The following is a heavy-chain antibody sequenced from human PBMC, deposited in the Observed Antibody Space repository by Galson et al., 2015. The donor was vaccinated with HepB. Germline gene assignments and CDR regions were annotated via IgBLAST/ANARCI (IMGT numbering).Heavy chain of an antibody. Sequence: SLRLSCAASGFTFSDYAMHWVRQASGKGLEWVGRIRSKANSYASAYAASVKGRFTISRDESKNTAYLQMNSLKTEDTAVYYSTRLPPRGGEMATISDYWGQGTLVTVSS. J-gene: IGHJ4*02. CDR3: TRLPPRGGEMATISDY. CDR2: IRSKANSYAS. V-gene: IGHV3-73*01. D-gene: IGHD5-24*01. CDR1: GFTFSDYA.